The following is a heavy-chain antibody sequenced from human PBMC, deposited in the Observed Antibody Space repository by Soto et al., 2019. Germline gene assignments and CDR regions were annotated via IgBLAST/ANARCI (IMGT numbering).Heavy chain of an antibody. J-gene: IGHJ4*02. CDR2: IYYSGST. D-gene: IGHD5-12*01. CDR1: GGSISSSSYY. CDR3: ARHSGYDFDY. V-gene: IGHV4-39*01. Sequence: SETLSLTCTVSGGSISSSSYYWGWIRQPPGKGLEWIGSIYYSGSTYYNPSLKSRVTISVDTSKNQFSLKLSSVTAADTAVYYCARHSGYDFDYWGQGTLVTVSS.